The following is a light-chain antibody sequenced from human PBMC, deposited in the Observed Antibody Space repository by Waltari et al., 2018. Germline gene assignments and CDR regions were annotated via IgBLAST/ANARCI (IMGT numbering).Light chain of an antibody. CDR1: RNYVGTYNR. CDR2: EVS. V-gene: IGLV2-23*02. Sequence: QSALPQPASMSGSPGQSIAIPCTGTRNYVGTYNRVSWYQHHPGQAPKLMIYEVSERPSGVSDRFSGSKSGNTASLTISGLQADDEADYYCCSYAGSSHYLFGTGTRVTVL. J-gene: IGLJ1*01. CDR3: CSYAGSSHYL.